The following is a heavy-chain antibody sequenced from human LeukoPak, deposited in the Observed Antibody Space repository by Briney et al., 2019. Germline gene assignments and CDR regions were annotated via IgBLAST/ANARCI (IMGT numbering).Heavy chain of an antibody. D-gene: IGHD3-22*01. J-gene: IGHJ4*02. CDR1: GFTFDDYA. CDR2: ISWNSGFI. Sequence: GGSLRLSCAASGFTFDDYAMHWVRQAPGKGLEWVSGISWNSGFIGYADSVKGRFTISRDNAKNSLYLQMNSLRAEDMALYYCAKDIYYDSSGYYDYWGQGTLVTVSS. CDR3: AKDIYYDSSGYYDY. V-gene: IGHV3-9*03.